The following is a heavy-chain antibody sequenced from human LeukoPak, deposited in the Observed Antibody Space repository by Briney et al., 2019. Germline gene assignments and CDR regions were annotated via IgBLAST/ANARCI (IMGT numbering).Heavy chain of an antibody. D-gene: IGHD5-18*01. J-gene: IGHJ6*02. V-gene: IGHV3-49*04. CDR2: IRSKAYGGTT. CDR1: GFTFGDYA. Sequence: GGSLRLSCTASGFTFGDYAMSWVRQAPGKGLEWVGFIRSKAYGGTTEYAASVKGRFTISRDDSKSIAYLQMNSLKTEDTAVYYCTRDRESYDYYYYGMDVWGQGTTVTVSS. CDR3: TRDRESYDYYYYGMDV.